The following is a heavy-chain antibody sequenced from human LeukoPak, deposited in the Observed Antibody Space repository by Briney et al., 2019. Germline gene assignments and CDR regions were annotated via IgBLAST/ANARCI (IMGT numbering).Heavy chain of an antibody. V-gene: IGHV1-8*01. Sequence: GASVKVSCKASGYTFTSYDINWVRQATGQGLEWMGWMNPNSGNTGYAQKFQDRVTMTRNTSISTAYMELSSLRSEDTAVYYCARDSPARGDPPPHWSQGTLVTVYS. CDR2: MNPNSGNT. CDR1: GYTFTSYD. CDR3: ARDSPARGDPPPH. J-gene: IGHJ1*01. D-gene: IGHD3-10*01.